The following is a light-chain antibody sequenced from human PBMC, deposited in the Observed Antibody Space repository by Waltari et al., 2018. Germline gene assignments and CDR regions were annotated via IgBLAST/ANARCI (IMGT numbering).Light chain of an antibody. J-gene: IGKJ2*01. Sequence: DIQMTQSTSSLSASVGVRVTIPCRASQSISSYLNWYQQKPGKAPKLLIYAASSLHSGVPSRFSGSGSGTDFTLTISSLQPEDFATYYCQQSYSTPPYTFGQGTKLEIK. CDR1: QSISSY. V-gene: IGKV1-39*01. CDR2: AAS. CDR3: QQSYSTPPYT.